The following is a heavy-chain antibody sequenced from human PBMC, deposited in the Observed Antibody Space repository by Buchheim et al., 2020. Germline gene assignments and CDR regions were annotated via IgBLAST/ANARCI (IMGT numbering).Heavy chain of an antibody. Sequence: QVQLQESGPGLVKPSETLSLTCTVSGASISVYYWSWIRQPPGKGLECIGYIYYSESTNYNPSLKSRVTISVDTAKNQFSLKLSSVTAADTAVYYCASYDFWSGRYFDYWGQGTL. V-gene: IGHV4-59*01. CDR3: ASYDFWSGRYFDY. D-gene: IGHD3-3*01. CDR2: IYYSEST. CDR1: GASISVYY. J-gene: IGHJ4*02.